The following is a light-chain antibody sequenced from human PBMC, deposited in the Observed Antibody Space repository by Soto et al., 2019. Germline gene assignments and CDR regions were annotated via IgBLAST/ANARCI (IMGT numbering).Light chain of an antibody. V-gene: IGLV1-51*01. CDR1: SSNIGRNF. J-gene: IGLJ3*02. CDR2: DSD. Sequence: QSVLTQPPSVSAAPGQKVTISCFGSSSNIGRNFVSWYQQFPGTAPRLLIYDSDKRPSGIPDRFSGSQSGTSATLGITGLQTGDEADYYCATRDNTLNAGVFGGGTKVTVL. CDR3: ATRDNTLNAGV.